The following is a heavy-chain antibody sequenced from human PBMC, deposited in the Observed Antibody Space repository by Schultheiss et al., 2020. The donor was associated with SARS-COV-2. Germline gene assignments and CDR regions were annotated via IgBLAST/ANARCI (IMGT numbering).Heavy chain of an antibody. CDR2: ISYDGSNK. Sequence: GGSLRLSCAASGFTFSSYAMHWVRQAPGKGLEWVAVISYDGSNKYYADSVKGRFTISRDNAKNSLYLQMNSLRAEDTAVYYCARPEAAGGYFQHWGQGTLVTVSS. V-gene: IGHV3-30*07. J-gene: IGHJ1*01. CDR3: ARPEAAGGYFQH. D-gene: IGHD6-13*01. CDR1: GFTFSSYA.